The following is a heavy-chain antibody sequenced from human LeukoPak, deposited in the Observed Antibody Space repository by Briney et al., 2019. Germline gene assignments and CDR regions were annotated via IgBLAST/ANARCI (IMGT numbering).Heavy chain of an antibody. CDR1: GGSISSYY. Sequence: SETLSLTCTVSGGSISSYYWSWIRQPPGNGLEWIGRIYTSGSTNYNPSLKSRVTMSVDTSKNQFSLKLSSVTAADTAVYYCARGIAAAGGFDYWGQGTLVTVSS. D-gene: IGHD6-13*01. CDR2: IYTSGST. J-gene: IGHJ4*02. V-gene: IGHV4-4*07. CDR3: ARGIAAAGGFDY.